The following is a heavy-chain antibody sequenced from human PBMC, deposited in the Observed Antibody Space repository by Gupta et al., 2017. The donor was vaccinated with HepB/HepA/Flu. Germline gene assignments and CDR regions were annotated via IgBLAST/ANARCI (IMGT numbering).Heavy chain of an antibody. CDR1: GASVSSSSYF. CDR3: ARVNVSASLDY. CDR2: IYHSGTT. J-gene: IGHJ4*02. Sequence: LQLQESGPGLVRPSETVSLTCYVSGASVSSSSYFWAWLRQPPGKTLESVGTIYHSGTTSFNPSLKNRISMSVDTSRNQVSLKLTSATAADTAIYYCARVNVSASLDYWGQGTFVLVSS. V-gene: IGHV4-39*02. D-gene: IGHD6-19*01.